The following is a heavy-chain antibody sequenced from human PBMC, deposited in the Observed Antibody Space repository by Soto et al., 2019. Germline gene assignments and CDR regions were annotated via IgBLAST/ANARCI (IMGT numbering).Heavy chain of an antibody. CDR2: ITSDGRT. D-gene: IGHD4-17*01. CDR3: AKDYSTVTTDPLSVVLFDY. CDR1: GFTFSSYS. V-gene: IGHV3-23*01. Sequence: XVFLRLSFAASGFTFSSYSMSGVRQAPGKGLEWVSIITSDGRTYYADSVKGRFTISRDNSKNTVYLQMNSLRAEDTAVYYCAKDYSTVTTDPLSVVLFDYWGQGALVTVSS. J-gene: IGHJ4*02.